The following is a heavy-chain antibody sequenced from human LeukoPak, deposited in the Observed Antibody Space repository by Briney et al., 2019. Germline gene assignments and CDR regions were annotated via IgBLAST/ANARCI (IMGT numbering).Heavy chain of an antibody. D-gene: IGHD3-10*01. CDR1: GFTFSSSW. CDR3: ARHGPPNYYGSGSYYMYYYYYYMDV. Sequence: PGGSLRLSCAASGFTFSSSWMTWVRQPPGKGLEWIGEINHSGSTNYNPSLKSRVTISVDTSKNQFSLKLSSVTAADTAVYYCARHGPPNYYGSGSYYMYYYYYYMDVWGKGTTVTISS. J-gene: IGHJ6*03. V-gene: IGHV4-34*01. CDR2: INHSGST.